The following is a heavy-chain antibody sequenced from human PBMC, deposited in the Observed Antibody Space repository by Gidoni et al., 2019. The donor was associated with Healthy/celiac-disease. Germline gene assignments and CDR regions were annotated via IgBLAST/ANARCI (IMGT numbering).Heavy chain of an antibody. CDR2: IYTSGGT. CDR1: GGSISSYY. Sequence: QVQLPESGSGLAKPSETLSLICTVSGGSISSYYWSWLRQPAGKGLEWIGRIYTSGGTNYNPYLKSRVPMSVGTSKNQFSLKLSSVTAADTAVYYCARVSGRHYDYSNYALVSQETWFDPWGQGTLVTVSS. CDR3: ARVSGRHYDYSNYALVSQETWFDP. J-gene: IGHJ5*02. D-gene: IGHD4-4*01. V-gene: IGHV4-4*07.